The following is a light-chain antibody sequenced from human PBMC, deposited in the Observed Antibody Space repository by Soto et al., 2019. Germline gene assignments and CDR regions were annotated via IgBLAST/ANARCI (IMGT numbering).Light chain of an antibody. Sequence: QTVVTQEPSFSVSPGGTVTLTCALSSGSVSNSYYPSWYQQTPGQAPRTLIYSTNTRSSGVPDRFSGSILGNKAALTITGAQADDESDYYCVLYMGGGIWVFGGGTQLTVL. CDR1: SGSVSNSYY. CDR2: STN. CDR3: VLYMGGGIWV. V-gene: IGLV8-61*01. J-gene: IGLJ3*02.